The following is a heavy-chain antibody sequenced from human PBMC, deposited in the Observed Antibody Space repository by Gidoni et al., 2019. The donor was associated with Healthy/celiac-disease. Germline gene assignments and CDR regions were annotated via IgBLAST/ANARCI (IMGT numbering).Heavy chain of an antibody. V-gene: IGHV1-18*04. CDR2: ISAYNGNT. D-gene: IGHD3-3*01. CDR1: GYTFTSYG. CDR3: ARDERLRFLEWLPLDYYGMDV. Sequence: QVQLVQSGAEVKNPGASLKVSCKASGYTFTSYGISWVRQAPGQGLEWMGWISAYNGNTNYAQKLQGRVTMTTDTSTSTAYMELRSLRSDDTAVYYCARDERLRFLEWLPLDYYGMDVWGQGTTVTVSS. J-gene: IGHJ6*02.